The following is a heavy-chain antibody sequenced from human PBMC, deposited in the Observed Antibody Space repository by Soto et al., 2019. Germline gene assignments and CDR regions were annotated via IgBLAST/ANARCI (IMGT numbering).Heavy chain of an antibody. D-gene: IGHD3-16*02. CDR3: ASDTVIAPTVWRY. Sequence: HVQLQESCPGLVKPSQTLSLTCSVSVDSIIGGGHYFNWIRQFPVTGLEWICYVNHSGSTHSNPSLRWRLIMSIDTSKNQFSLRLLSVTAADPALDYCASDTVIAPTVWRYWGHGTQVSVSS. CDR2: VNHSGST. J-gene: IGHJ4*03. V-gene: IGHV4-31*03. CDR1: VDSIIGGGHY.